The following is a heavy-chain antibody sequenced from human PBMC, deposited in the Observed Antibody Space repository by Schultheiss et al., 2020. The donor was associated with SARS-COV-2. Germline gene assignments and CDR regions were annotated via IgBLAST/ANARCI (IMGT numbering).Heavy chain of an antibody. Sequence: SETLSLTCAVSGYSISSGYYWGWIRQPPGKGLEWIGYIYYSGSTNYNPSLKSRVTISVDTSKNQFSLKLSSVTAADTAVYFCATSRTELWGRGTLVTVSS. V-gene: IGHV4-38-2*01. CDR2: IYYSGST. CDR1: GYSISSGYY. CDR3: ATSRTEL. J-gene: IGHJ2*01.